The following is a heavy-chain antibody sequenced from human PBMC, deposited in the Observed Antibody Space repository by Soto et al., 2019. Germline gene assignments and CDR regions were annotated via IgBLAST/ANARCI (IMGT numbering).Heavy chain of an antibody. CDR3: ASKKAMPPHFYSGMDV. D-gene: IGHD2-2*01. Sequence: QVHLVQSGAEVKKPGSSVKVSCTASGGTFGSYTVTWVRQAPGQGLEWMGEIIPMFGTASYAQKFQGRVTLTADKSTTTAHMELSSLSSDDTAVYFCASKKAMPPHFYSGMDVWGQGTTVTVSS. CDR2: IIPMFGTA. CDR1: GGTFGSYT. V-gene: IGHV1-69*06. J-gene: IGHJ6*02.